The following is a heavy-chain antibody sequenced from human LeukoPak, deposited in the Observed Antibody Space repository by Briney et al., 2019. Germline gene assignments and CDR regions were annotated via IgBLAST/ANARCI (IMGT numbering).Heavy chain of an antibody. V-gene: IGHV3-48*01. J-gene: IGHJ4*02. Sequence: GGSLRLSCAASGSTFSSYSMNWVRQAPGKGLEWVSYISSSSSTIYYADSVKGRFTISRDNAKNSLYLQMNSLRAEDTAVYYCARDLLRDIVVVPATRGYYFDYWGQGTLVTVSS. D-gene: IGHD2-2*01. CDR1: GSTFSSYS. CDR2: ISSSSSTI. CDR3: ARDLLRDIVVVPATRGYYFDY.